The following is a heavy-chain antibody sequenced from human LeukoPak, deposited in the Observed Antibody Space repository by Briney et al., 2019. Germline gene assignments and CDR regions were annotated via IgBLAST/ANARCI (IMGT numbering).Heavy chain of an antibody. Sequence: SLKVSCKSTGGTFSSYTISWVRQAPGQGLERMGRIIPILGIANYAQKFQGRVTITADKSTSTAYMELSSLRSEDTAVYYCARGGLGMTTVTKFDYWGQGTLVTVSS. D-gene: IGHD4-17*01. V-gene: IGHV1-69*02. CDR1: GGTFSSYT. CDR3: ARGGLGMTTVTKFDY. CDR2: IIPILGIA. J-gene: IGHJ4*02.